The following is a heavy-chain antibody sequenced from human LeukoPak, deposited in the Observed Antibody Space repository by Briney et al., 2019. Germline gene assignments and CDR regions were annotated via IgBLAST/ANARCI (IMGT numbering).Heavy chain of an antibody. CDR1: GGTFSSYA. J-gene: IGHJ4*02. CDR3: ARGYLVGSGYYPDY. V-gene: IGHV1-69*13. D-gene: IGHD3-22*01. CDR2: IIPIFGTA. Sequence: SVKVSCKASGGTFSSYAISWVRQAPGQGLEWMGGIIPIFGTANYAQKFQGRVTITADESTSIAYMELSSLRSEDTAVYYCARGYLVGSGYYPDYWGQGTLVTVSS.